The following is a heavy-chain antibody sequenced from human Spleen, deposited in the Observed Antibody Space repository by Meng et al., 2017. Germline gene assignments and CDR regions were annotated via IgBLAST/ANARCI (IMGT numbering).Heavy chain of an antibody. Sequence: QVALQESGPGLVKPSQTLSLTCTVSGGSTSSGSYYWSWIRQPPGKGLEWIGYIYYSGSTNYNPSLESRATISVDTSQNNLSLKLSSVTAADSAVYYCARGPTTMAHDVDYWGQGTLVTVSS. D-gene: IGHD4-11*01. V-gene: IGHV4-61*03. CDR3: ARGPTTMAHDVDY. CDR1: GGSTSSGSYY. J-gene: IGHJ4*02. CDR2: IYYSGST.